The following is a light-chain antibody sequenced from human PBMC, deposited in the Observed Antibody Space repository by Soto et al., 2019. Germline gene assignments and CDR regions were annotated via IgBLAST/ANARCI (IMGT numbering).Light chain of an antibody. CDR1: QDINKW. V-gene: IGKV1-12*01. CDR3: QQASSFPHT. Sequence: DIQMTQSPSSVAAPVGDRVTISCRASQDINKWLAWYQQKPGKAPKLLISAASTLQSGVPSRFSGSGSGTEFTLTIQSLQPDDIETYYCQQASSFPHTFGQGTKLEIK. CDR2: AAS. J-gene: IGKJ2*01.